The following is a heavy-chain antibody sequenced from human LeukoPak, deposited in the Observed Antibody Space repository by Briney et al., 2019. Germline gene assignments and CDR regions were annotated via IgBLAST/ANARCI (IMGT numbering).Heavy chain of an antibody. V-gene: IGHV3-74*01. CDR2: INRDGSST. J-gene: IGHJ4*02. D-gene: IGHD2-15*01. Sequence: GGSPRLSCGASGFTFRTSWMHWVRQAPGKGLMWVSFINRDGSSTNYVDSVKGRFTISRDNAKNTLYLQMNRLRDEDTAVYYCASSAESYSGGGCDYWGQGTLVTVSS. CDR1: GFTFRTSW. CDR3: ASSAESYSGGGCDY.